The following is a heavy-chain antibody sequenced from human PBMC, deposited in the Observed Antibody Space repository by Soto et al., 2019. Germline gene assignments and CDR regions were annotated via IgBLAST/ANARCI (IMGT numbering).Heavy chain of an antibody. D-gene: IGHD3-16*02. V-gene: IGHV3-30-3*01. Sequence: QMQLVESGGGVVQPGRSLRLSCAASGFTFSSYAMHWVRQAPGKGLEWVAVISYDGSNKYYADSVKGRFTISRDNSKNTLYLQMNSLRAEDTAVYYCARVYDYVWGSYRYAHFDYWGQGTLVTVSS. CDR1: GFTFSSYA. CDR2: ISYDGSNK. J-gene: IGHJ4*02. CDR3: ARVYDYVWGSYRYAHFDY.